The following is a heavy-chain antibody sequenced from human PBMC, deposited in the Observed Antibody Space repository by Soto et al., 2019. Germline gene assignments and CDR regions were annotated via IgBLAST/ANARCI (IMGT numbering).Heavy chain of an antibody. Sequence: QVQLVESGGGVVQPGRSLRLSCAASGFTFSSYAMHWVRQAPGKGLEWVAVISYDGSNKYYADSVKGRFTISRDNSKNPLYLQMNSLRAEDTAVYYCAREEYSGSEDYWGQGTLVTVSS. V-gene: IGHV3-30-3*01. CDR1: GFTFSSYA. J-gene: IGHJ4*02. D-gene: IGHD5-12*01. CDR2: ISYDGSNK. CDR3: AREEYSGSEDY.